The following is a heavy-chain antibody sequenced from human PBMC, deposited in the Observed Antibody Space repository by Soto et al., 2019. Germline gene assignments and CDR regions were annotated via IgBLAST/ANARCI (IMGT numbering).Heavy chain of an antibody. D-gene: IGHD2-15*01. CDR3: ARAVAGAFDI. Sequence: HPGGSLRLSCAASGFTFRTNWMSWVRQAPGKGLEWVANIKQGGSEKYYVDSVKGRFTISRDNAKNSLYLQMNSLRAEDTAVYYCARAVAGAFDIWGQGTMVTVSS. CDR2: IKQGGSEK. J-gene: IGHJ3*02. V-gene: IGHV3-7*01. CDR1: GFTFRTNW.